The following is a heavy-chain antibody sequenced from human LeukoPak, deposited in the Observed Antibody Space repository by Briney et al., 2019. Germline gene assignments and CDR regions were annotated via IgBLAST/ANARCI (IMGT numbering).Heavy chain of an antibody. V-gene: IGHV4-31*03. CDR2: IYYSGST. Sequence: PSQTLSLTCTVSGXSMSSGGYYWSWIRQHPGKGLEWIGYIYYSGSTYYNPSLKSRVTISVDTSKNQFSLNLSSATAADTAVYYCARDIVGGSGSGSMDVWGQGTTVTVSS. D-gene: IGHD3-10*01. J-gene: IGHJ6*02. CDR3: ARDIVGGSGSGSMDV. CDR1: GXSMSSGGYY.